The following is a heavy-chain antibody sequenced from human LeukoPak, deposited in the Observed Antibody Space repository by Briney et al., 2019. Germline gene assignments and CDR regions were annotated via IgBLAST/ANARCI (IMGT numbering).Heavy chain of an antibody. Sequence: PGGSLRLSCAASGFTFSSYSMNWVRQAPGKGLEWVPSISSSSSYIYYADSVKGRFTISRDNAKNSLYLQMNSLRAEDTAVYYCARDDYREYNWFDPWGQGTLVTVSS. J-gene: IGHJ5*02. D-gene: IGHD4-11*01. CDR1: GFTFSSYS. CDR2: ISSSSSYI. V-gene: IGHV3-21*01. CDR3: ARDDYREYNWFDP.